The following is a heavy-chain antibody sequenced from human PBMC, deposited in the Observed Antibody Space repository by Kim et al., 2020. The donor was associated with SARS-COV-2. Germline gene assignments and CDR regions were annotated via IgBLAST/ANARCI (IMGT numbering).Heavy chain of an antibody. D-gene: IGHD4-4*01. V-gene: IGHV4-59*08. CDR3: ARQSNSGFDY. J-gene: IGHJ4*02. Sequence: SETLSLTCAVSGASFTSFYWSWLRKPPGERLEWIGFVYSTGLTRHNPSLEGRVSISLDTSNSQFSLHLSSATAAYTAVYYCARQSNSGFDYWGQGALVTVSS. CDR2: VYSTGLT. CDR1: GASFTSFY.